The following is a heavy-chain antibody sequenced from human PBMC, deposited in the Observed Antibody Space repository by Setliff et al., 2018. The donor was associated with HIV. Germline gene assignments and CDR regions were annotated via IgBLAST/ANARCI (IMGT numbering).Heavy chain of an antibody. J-gene: IGHJ4*02. CDR3: VRGRNRVAARPGGPFDY. CDR1: GGSFNGYY. Sequence: SETLSLTCAVYGGSFNGYYWSWIRQPPGKGLEWIGEINHSRSTNYNPSLKSRVTISVDTSKNQFSLKLSSVTAADTAVYYCVRGRNRVAARPGGPFDYWGQGTLVTVS. D-gene: IGHD6-6*01. V-gene: IGHV4-34*01. CDR2: INHSRST.